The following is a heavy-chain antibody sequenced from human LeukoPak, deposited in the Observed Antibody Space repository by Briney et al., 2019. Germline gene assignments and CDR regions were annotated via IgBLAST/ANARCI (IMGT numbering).Heavy chain of an antibody. V-gene: IGHV4-4*08. CDR1: GGSISSYY. J-gene: IGHJ4*02. CDR3: ARLGPHIAARPYFDY. CDR2: IYTSGST. Sequence: SGTLSLTCTVSGGSISSYYWSWIRQPPGKGLEWIGYIYTSGSTNYNPSLKSRVTISVDTSKNQFSLKLSSVTAADTAVYYCARLGPHIAARPYFDYWGQGTLVTVSS. D-gene: IGHD6-6*01.